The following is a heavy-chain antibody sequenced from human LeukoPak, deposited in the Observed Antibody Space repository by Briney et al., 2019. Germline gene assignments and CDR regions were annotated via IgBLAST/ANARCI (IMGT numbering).Heavy chain of an antibody. V-gene: IGHV3-11*04. CDR3: ARGGSSGPKASALDI. Sequence: PGGSLRLSCAASGFTFSDYYMSWIRQAPGKGLEWISYISRGGRTIYYADSVKGRFTISRDNAKNSLYLQMNSLRAEDTAVYYCARGGSSGPKASALDIWGQGTMVTVSS. D-gene: IGHD6-19*01. CDR2: ISRGGRTI. J-gene: IGHJ3*02. CDR1: GFTFSDYY.